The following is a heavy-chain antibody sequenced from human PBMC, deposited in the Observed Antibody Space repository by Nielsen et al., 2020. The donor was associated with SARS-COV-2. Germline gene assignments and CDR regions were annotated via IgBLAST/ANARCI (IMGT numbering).Heavy chain of an antibody. CDR1: GGSITSYY. V-gene: IGHV4-59*08. CDR2: IYGNGST. Sequence: SETLSLTCAVSGGSITSYYWSWIRQPPGKGPEFIGYIYGNGSTRYGPSLKTRVTISRDTSKNQCSLRLTSVTAADTAVYYCASLRRGRNNWFDVVLDHWGQGILVTVSS. J-gene: IGHJ4*02. CDR3: ASLRRGRNNWFDVVLDH. D-gene: IGHD1-1*01.